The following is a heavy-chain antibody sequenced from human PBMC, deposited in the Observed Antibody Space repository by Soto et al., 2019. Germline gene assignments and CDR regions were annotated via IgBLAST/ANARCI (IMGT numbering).Heavy chain of an antibody. Sequence: ASVKVSCKASGYTFTSYDINRVRQATGQGLEWMGWMNPNSGNTGYAQKFQGRVTMTRNTSISTAYMELSSLRSEDTAVYYCARGGLWSGSYNYYYYYYMDVWGKGTTVTVSS. D-gene: IGHD3-10*01. CDR1: GYTFTSYD. J-gene: IGHJ6*03. CDR2: MNPNSGNT. CDR3: ARGGLWSGSYNYYYYYYMDV. V-gene: IGHV1-8*01.